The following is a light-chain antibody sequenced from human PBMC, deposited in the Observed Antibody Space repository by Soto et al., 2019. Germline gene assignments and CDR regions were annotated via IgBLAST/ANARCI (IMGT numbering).Light chain of an antibody. J-gene: IGKJ5*01. CDR3: QQYDTYSPVT. Sequence: DIQMTQSPSTLSASVGDRVSITCRASQSISNWLAWYHQKPGKAPKLLIYDASTLESGVPSRFSGSGFGTEFTLTISSLQPDDFATYFCQQYDTYSPVTFGQGTRLEIK. CDR2: DAS. V-gene: IGKV1-5*01. CDR1: QSISNW.